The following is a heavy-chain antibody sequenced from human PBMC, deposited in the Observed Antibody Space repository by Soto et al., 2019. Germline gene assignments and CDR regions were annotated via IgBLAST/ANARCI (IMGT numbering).Heavy chain of an antibody. Sequence: DVQLVESGGGLVQPGGSLRLSCAASGFTFNNYWMTWVRQAPGKGLEWVANMNQDGSEKYYVDSVKGRFTISRDNAKNSLYLQMTALRVEDTAVYYCTKSWSRTTVAVSWGRGTLVTVSS. V-gene: IGHV3-7*03. D-gene: IGHD4-17*01. J-gene: IGHJ5*02. CDR3: TKSWSRTTVAVS. CDR1: GFTFNNYW. CDR2: MNQDGSEK.